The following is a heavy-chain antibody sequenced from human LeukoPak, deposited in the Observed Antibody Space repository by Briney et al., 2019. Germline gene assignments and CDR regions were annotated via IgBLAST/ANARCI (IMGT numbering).Heavy chain of an antibody. V-gene: IGHV3-43*01. J-gene: IGHJ4*02. D-gene: IGHD3-10*01. Sequence: GGSLRLSCAASGFTFDDYTMHWVRQAPGKGLEWVSLISWDGGSTYYADSVKGRFTISRDNSKNSLYLQMNSLRTEDTALYYCAKDGSSGSSCFDYWGQGTLVTVSS. CDR2: ISWDGGST. CDR3: AKDGSSGSSCFDY. CDR1: GFTFDDYT.